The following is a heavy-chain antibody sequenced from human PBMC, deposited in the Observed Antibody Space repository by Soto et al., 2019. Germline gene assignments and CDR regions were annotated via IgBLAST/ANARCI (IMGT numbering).Heavy chain of an antibody. V-gene: IGHV4-31*03. J-gene: IGHJ6*02. CDR3: ARKGYSYGSYYYYYYGMDV. CDR2: IYYSGST. CDR1: GGSISSGGYY. Sequence: SETLSLTCTVSGGSISSGGYYWSWIRQQPEKSQERIGYIYYSGSTYYNPSLKSRVTISVDTSKNQFSLKLSSVTAADTAVYYCARKGYSYGSYYYYYYGMDVWGQGTTVTVSS. D-gene: IGHD5-18*01.